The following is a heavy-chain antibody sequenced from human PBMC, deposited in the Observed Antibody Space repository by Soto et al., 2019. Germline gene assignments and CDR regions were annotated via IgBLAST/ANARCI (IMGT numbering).Heavy chain of an antibody. CDR3: AKDLGGYCHLDY. CDR1: GFTFSSYG. V-gene: IGHV3-30*18. Sequence: QVQLVESGGGVVQPGRSLRLSCAASGFTFSSYGMHWVRQAPGKGLEWVAVISYDGSNKYYADSVKGRFTISRDNSKNTLYLQMNSLRAEDTAVYYCAKDLGGYCHLDYWGQGTLVTVSS. CDR2: ISYDGSNK. D-gene: IGHD1-26*01. J-gene: IGHJ4*02.